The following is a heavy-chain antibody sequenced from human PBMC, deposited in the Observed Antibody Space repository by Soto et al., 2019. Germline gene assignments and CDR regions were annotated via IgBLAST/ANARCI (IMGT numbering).Heavy chain of an antibody. V-gene: IGHV3-20*01. J-gene: IGHJ4*02. CDR3: ARDVMGTSNTGIAAAGDY. CDR1: GFTFDDYG. CDR2: INWNGGST. D-gene: IGHD6-13*01. Sequence: GGSLRLSCAASGFTFDDYGMSWVRQAPGKGLEWVSGINWNGGSTGYADSVKGRFTISRDNAKNSLYLQMNSLRAEDTALYHCARDVMGTSNTGIAAAGDYWGQGTLVTVSS.